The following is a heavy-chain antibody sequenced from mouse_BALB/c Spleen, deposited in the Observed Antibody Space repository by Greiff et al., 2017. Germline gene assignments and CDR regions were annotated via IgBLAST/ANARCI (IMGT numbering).Heavy chain of an antibody. CDR2: INPNNGGT. D-gene: IGHD6-5*01. CDR1: GYTFTDYN. Sequence: EVQLQQSGPELVKPGASVKIPCKASGYTFTDYNMDWVKQSHGKSLEWIGDINPNNGGTIYNQKFKGKATLTVDKSSSTAYMELRSLTSEDTAVYYCARRRWSYAMDYWGQGTTLTVSS. J-gene: IGHJ2*01. CDR3: ARRRWSYAMDY. V-gene: IGHV1-18*01.